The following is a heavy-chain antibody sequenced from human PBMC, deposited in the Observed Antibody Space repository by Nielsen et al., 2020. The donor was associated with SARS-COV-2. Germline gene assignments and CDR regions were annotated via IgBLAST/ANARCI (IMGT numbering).Heavy chain of an antibody. Sequence: GGSLRLSCAASGFTFSSYSMNWVRQAPGKELEWVSSISSSSSYIYYADSVKGRFTISRDNAKNSLYLQMNSLRAEDTAVYYCARDALKLLWFGELSTVGAFDIWGQGTMVTVSS. CDR2: ISSSSSYI. CDR3: ARDALKLLWFGELSTVGAFDI. V-gene: IGHV3-21*01. CDR1: GFTFSSYS. J-gene: IGHJ3*02. D-gene: IGHD3-10*01.